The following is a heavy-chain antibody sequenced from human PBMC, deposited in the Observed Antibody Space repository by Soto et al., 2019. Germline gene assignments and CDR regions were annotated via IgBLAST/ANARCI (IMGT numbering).Heavy chain of an antibody. CDR3: ARRYIVGVTGDY. V-gene: IGHV3-53*02. CDR1: GFSVSSNY. CDR2: IYSGGTT. J-gene: IGHJ4*02. Sequence: EVQLVETGGGMMQPGGSLRLSCAVSGFSVSSNYMSWVRQAPGKGLEWVSLIYSGGTTSYADSVKGRFIISRDSSKNTLFLQMNSLRVEDTAVYYCARRYIVGVTGDYWGQGTLVTVSS. D-gene: IGHD1-26*01.